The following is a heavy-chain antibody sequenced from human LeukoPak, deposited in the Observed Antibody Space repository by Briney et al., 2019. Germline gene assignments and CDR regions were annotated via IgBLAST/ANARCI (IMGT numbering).Heavy chain of an antibody. CDR3: ARVGDYYGSGANWFDP. CDR2: IIPIFGTA. J-gene: IGHJ5*02. D-gene: IGHD3-10*01. Sequence: SVKVSCRASGGTFSSYAISWVRQAPGQGLEWMGRIIPIFGTANYAQKFQGRVTITTDESTSTAYMELSSLRSEDTAVYYCARVGDYYGSGANWFDPWGQGTLVTVSS. V-gene: IGHV1-69*05. CDR1: GGTFSSYA.